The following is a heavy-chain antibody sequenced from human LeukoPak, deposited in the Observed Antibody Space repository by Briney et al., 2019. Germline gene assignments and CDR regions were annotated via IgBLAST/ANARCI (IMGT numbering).Heavy chain of an antibody. Sequence: GGSLRLSCAASGFTVSSNYMSWVRKAPGKGLEWVSVIYSGGSTYYADSVKGRFTISRDNSKNTLYLQMNSLRAEDTAVYYCARENYGDYVDYWGQGTRVSVSS. CDR2: IYSGGST. CDR3: ARENYGDYVDY. J-gene: IGHJ4*02. CDR1: GFTVSSNY. V-gene: IGHV3-53*01. D-gene: IGHD4-17*01.